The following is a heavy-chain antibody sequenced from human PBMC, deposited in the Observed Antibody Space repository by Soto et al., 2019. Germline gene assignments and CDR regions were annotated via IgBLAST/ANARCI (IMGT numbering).Heavy chain of an antibody. Sequence: SETLSLTCTVSGGSISSYYWSWIRQPPGKGLEWIGYIYYSGSTNYNPSLKSRVTISVDTSKNQFSLKLSSATAADTAVYYCARGPYYDFWSSSGMDVWGQGTTVTVYS. V-gene: IGHV4-59*01. CDR1: GGSISSYY. CDR2: IYYSGST. D-gene: IGHD3-3*01. CDR3: ARGPYYDFWSSSGMDV. J-gene: IGHJ6*02.